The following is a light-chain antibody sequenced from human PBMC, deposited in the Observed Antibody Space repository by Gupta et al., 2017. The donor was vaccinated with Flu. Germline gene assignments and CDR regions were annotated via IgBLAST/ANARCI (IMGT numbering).Light chain of an antibody. CDR3: YSHESRVTWV. J-gene: IGLJ1*01. V-gene: IGLV2-11*02. CDR2: DVT. Sequence: QSAPTQPRSVSGSPGQSVTISCTGTIKDGGASNRVSWYEQRPGKEPICSRDDVTERHSGVPDRCSASKSGSKAFMNISGLQADDDSSEYCYSHESRVTWVFGTGPTLTVL. CDR1: IKDGGASNR.